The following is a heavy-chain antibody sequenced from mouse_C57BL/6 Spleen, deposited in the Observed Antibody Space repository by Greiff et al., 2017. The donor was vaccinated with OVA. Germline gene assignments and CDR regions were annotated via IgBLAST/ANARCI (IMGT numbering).Heavy chain of an antibody. J-gene: IGHJ2*01. CDR3: ARRRIYDGYYVYFDY. CDR1: GYTFTDYY. D-gene: IGHD2-3*01. CDR2: INPNNGGT. Sequence: EVQLQQSGPELVKPGASVKISCKASGYTFTDYYMNWVKQSHGKSLEWIGDINPNNGGTSYNQKFKGKATLTVDKSSSTAYMELRSLTSEDSAVYYCARRRIYDGYYVYFDYWGQGTTLTVSS. V-gene: IGHV1-26*01.